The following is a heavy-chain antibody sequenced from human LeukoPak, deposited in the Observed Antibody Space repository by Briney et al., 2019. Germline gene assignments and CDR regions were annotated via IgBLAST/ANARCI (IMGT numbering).Heavy chain of an antibody. CDR3: ARRPRPVKVPAAIAGNWFDP. Sequence: GEPLQSSCKASVSSFTSYWIGWLRQMPGKGLEWMGIIYPGDSDTRYSPSFQGQVTSSADKSISTAYLQWSSLKASDTAIYYCARRPRPVKVPAAIAGNWFDPWGQGTLVTVSS. CDR2: IYPGDSDT. D-gene: IGHD2-2*01. V-gene: IGHV5-51*01. J-gene: IGHJ5*02. CDR1: VSSFTSYW.